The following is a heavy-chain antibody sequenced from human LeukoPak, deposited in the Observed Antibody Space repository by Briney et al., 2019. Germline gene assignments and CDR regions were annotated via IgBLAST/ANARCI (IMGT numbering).Heavy chain of an antibody. CDR1: GGSFSGYY. CDR3: ARRYDYVWGSYRPYFDY. J-gene: IGHJ4*02. Sequence: SETLSLTCAVYGGSFSGYYWGWIRQPPGKGLEWIGEINHSGSTNYNPSLKSRVTISVDTSKNQFSLKLSSVTAADTAVYYCARRYDYVWGSYRPYFDYWGQGTLVTVSP. CDR2: INHSGST. V-gene: IGHV4-34*01. D-gene: IGHD3-16*02.